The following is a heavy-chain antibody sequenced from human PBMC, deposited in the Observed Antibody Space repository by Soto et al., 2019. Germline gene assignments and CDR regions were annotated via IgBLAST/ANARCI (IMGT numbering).Heavy chain of an antibody. CDR2: IYYSGST. D-gene: IGHD6-13*01. J-gene: IGHJ6*02. V-gene: IGHV4-39*01. CDR1: GGSISSSSYY. Sequence: SETLSLTCTVSGGSISSSSYYWGWIRQPPGKGLEWIGSIYYSGSTYYNPSLKSRVTISVDTSKNQFSLKLSSVTAADTAVYYCARHGSSAAGTEPRDYYYYGMDVWGQGTTVTVSS. CDR3: ARHGSSAAGTEPRDYYYYGMDV.